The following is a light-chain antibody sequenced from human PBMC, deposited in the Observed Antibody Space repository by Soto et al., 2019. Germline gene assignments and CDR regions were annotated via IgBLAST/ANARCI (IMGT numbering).Light chain of an antibody. CDR3: QQTYSTPLT. J-gene: IGKJ1*01. Sequence: DIQMTQSPSSLSASVGDRVTITCRASQGISSYLNWYQQIPGKAPKLLIYAASSLRTGVPSRFSGSGSGPDFNLTISSLQTEDFATYYCQQTYSTPLTFGQGTKVEIK. CDR1: QGISSY. V-gene: IGKV1-39*01. CDR2: AAS.